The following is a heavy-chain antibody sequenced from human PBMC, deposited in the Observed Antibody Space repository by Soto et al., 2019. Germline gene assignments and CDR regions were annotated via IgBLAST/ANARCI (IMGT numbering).Heavy chain of an antibody. V-gene: IGHV3-73*02. D-gene: IGHD1-26*01. CDR2: IRSKAMSYAT. Sequence: EVQLVESGGGLVQPGGSLKLSCGASGFTFSGSAIHWVRQASGKGLEWVGRIRSKAMSYATEYAAPVKGRFTISRDDSKNTAYLQMNSLKTEDTAVYYCTSHSGSYGSIYWGQGTLVTVSS. J-gene: IGHJ4*02. CDR3: TSHSGSYGSIY. CDR1: GFTFSGSA.